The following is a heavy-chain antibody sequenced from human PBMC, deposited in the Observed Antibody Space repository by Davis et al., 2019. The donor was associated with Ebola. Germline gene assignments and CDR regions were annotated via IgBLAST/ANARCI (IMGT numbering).Heavy chain of an antibody. V-gene: IGHV1-46*02. CDR1: GYTFNSYY. J-gene: IGHJ4*02. CDR2: INPSGGST. D-gene: IGHD3-22*01. Sequence: AASVKVSCKASGYTFNSYYIHWVLQAPGQGLEWMGIINPSGGSTTYAQKFQGRVTITRDTSTRTVYMELSSLRSEDTAVYYCARGRGHYESSGGDFWGQGTLVTVSS. CDR3: ARGRGHYESSGGDF.